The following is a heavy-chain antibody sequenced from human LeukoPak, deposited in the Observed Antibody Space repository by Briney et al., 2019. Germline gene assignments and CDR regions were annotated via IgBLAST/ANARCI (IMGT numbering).Heavy chain of an antibody. CDR1: GFTFSTYS. J-gene: IGHJ4*02. Sequence: GGSLRLSCAASGFTFSTYSMNWVRQAPGKGLEWVSSISSSSSYIYYADSVKGRFTISRDNAKNSVYLQMNSLRAEDTAVYYCAKKLSGSGWIFDYWGQGTLVTVSS. D-gene: IGHD6-19*01. V-gene: IGHV3-21*04. CDR2: ISSSSSYI. CDR3: AKKLSGSGWIFDY.